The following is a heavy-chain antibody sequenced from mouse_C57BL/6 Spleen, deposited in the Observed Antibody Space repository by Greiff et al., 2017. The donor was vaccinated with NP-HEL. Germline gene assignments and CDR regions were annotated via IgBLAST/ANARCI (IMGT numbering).Heavy chain of an antibody. Sequence: EVQLQESGPGLVKPSQSLSLTCSVTGYSITSGYYWNWIRQFPGNKLEWMGYISYDGSNNYNPSLKNRISITRDTSKNQFFLKLNSVTTEDTATYYCARDGYGSSGFDYWGQGTTLTVSS. J-gene: IGHJ2*01. D-gene: IGHD1-1*01. CDR2: ISYDGSN. CDR1: GYSITSGYY. V-gene: IGHV3-6*01. CDR3: ARDGYGSSGFDY.